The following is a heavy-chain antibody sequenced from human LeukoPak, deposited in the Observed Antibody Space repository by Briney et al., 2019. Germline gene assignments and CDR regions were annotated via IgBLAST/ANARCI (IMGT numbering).Heavy chain of an antibody. D-gene: IGHD2-15*01. J-gene: IGHJ6*03. CDR3: ATLLTYYYHMDV. V-gene: IGHV4-39*01. CDR1: GDSISSSTYF. Sequence: PSETLSLTCTVSGDSISSSTYFWGWIRQPPGKGLEWIGSICYSGSTYYNPSLKNRITISVDTSNNQFSLKLSSVTAADTALYYCATLLTYYYHMDVWGKGTTVTISS. CDR2: ICYSGST.